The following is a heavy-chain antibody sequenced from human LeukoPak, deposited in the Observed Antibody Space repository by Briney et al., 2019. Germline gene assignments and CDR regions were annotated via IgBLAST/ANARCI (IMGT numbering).Heavy chain of an antibody. D-gene: IGHD6-19*01. V-gene: IGHV4-34*01. J-gene: IGHJ6*03. CDR2: INHSGST. CDR3: ARSSSGWHGVWYYYMDV. Sequence: PSETLSLTCAVYGGSFSGYYWSWIRQPPGKGLEWIGEINHSGSTNYNPSLKSRVTISVDTSKNQFSLKLSSVTAADTAVYYCARSSSGWHGVWYYYMDVWGKGTTVTVSS. CDR1: GGSFSGYY.